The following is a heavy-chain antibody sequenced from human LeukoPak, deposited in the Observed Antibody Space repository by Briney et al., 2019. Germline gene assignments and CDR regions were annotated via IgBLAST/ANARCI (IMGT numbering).Heavy chain of an antibody. D-gene: IGHD2-21*01. J-gene: IGHJ4*02. Sequence: GGSLRLSCAASGFTYSSYSMNWVRQAPGKGLEWVSSISSSSSYIYYADSVKGRFTISRDNSKKTLYLQMNSLRAEDTAVYYCAKRFSYWPQEDGHFDYWGQGTLVSVSS. V-gene: IGHV3-21*01. CDR3: AKRFSYWPQEDGHFDY. CDR2: ISSSSSYI. CDR1: GFTYSSYS.